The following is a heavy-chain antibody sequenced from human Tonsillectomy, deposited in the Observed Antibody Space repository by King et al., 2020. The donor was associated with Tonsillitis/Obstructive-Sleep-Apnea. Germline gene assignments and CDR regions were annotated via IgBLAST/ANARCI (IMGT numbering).Heavy chain of an antibody. J-gene: IGHJ5*01. D-gene: IGHD3-10*01. Sequence: VQLQESGPGLVKPSGTLSLTCAVSGDSISSPNWWSWVRQPPGKGLEWIGEIFHSGTTNNNPSLQSRVTISVDKSKNHFSLKLNSVTAADTAVYYCARVEGSGSYSPFDSWGRGILVTVSS. CDR1: GDSISSPNW. CDR2: IFHSGTT. CDR3: ARVEGSGSYSPFDS. V-gene: IGHV4-4*02.